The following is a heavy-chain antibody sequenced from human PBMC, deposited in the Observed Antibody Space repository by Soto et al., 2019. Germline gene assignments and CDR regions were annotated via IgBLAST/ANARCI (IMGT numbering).Heavy chain of an antibody. Sequence: PGGSLRLSCTASGFTFGDYAMSWFRQAPGKGLEWVGFIRSKAYGGTTEYAASVKGRFTISRDDSKSIAYLQMNSLKTEDTAVYYCTREYLMLPYYYDSSGYYLIDYWGQGTLVTVSS. J-gene: IGHJ4*02. V-gene: IGHV3-49*03. D-gene: IGHD3-22*01. CDR1: GFTFGDYA. CDR2: IRSKAYGGTT. CDR3: TREYLMLPYYYDSSGYYLIDY.